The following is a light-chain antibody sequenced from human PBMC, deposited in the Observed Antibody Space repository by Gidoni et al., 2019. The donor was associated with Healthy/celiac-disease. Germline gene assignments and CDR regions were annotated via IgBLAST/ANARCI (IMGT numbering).Light chain of an antibody. CDR1: QSISSY. Sequence: DIQMTQSPSSLSASVGDRVTITCRASQSISSYLNWYQQKPGKAPKLLIYSASTLQSGVPSRFSGSGSGTDFTLTISSLQREDSATYYCQQSYHGTFGQGTKVEIK. CDR3: QQSYHGT. CDR2: SAS. J-gene: IGKJ1*01. V-gene: IGKV1-39*01.